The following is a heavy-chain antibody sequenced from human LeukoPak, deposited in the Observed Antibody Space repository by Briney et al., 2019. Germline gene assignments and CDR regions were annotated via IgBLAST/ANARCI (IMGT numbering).Heavy chain of an antibody. V-gene: IGHV4-38-2*02. CDR1: GYSISSGYY. CDR3: ARIPHGYSSSWYGGKYYYYYMDV. D-gene: IGHD6-13*01. J-gene: IGHJ6*03. CDR2: IYHSGST. Sequence: PSETLSLTCTVSGYSISSGYYWGWIRQPPGKGLEWIGSIYHSGSTYYNPSLKSRVTISVDTSKNQFSLKLSSVTAADTAVYYCARIPHGYSSSWYGGKYYYYYMDVWGKGTTVTVSS.